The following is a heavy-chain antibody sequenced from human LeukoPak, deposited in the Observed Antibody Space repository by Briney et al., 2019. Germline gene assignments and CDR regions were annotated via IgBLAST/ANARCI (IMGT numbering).Heavy chain of an antibody. CDR2: ISGYNRNT. D-gene: IGHD3-9*01. CDR1: GYTFTTYG. Sequence: ASVKVSCKTSGYTFTTYGISWVRQAPGQGLEWMGWISGYNRNTNYAQKLQGRVTMTTDTSTSTAYMELRSLRSDDTAVYYCARPLTGEIPHYDYWGREPWSPSPQ. CDR3: ARPLTGEIPHYDY. J-gene: IGHJ4*02. V-gene: IGHV1-18*04.